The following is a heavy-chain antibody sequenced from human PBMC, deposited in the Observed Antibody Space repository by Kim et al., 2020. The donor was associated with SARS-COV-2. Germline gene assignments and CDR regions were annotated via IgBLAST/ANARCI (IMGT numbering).Heavy chain of an antibody. CDR1: GVTFSDYY. V-gene: IGHV3-11*01. Sequence: GGSLRLSCAASGVTFSDYYMSWIRQAPGKGLEWVSYISSSGSSTYYGDSVKGRFTISRDNTKNSLYLQMNSLRVEDTAVYYCARVWKGSSWYFDYWGQGTLVTVSS. D-gene: IGHD6-13*01. J-gene: IGHJ4*02. CDR2: ISSSGSST. CDR3: ARVWKGSSWYFDY.